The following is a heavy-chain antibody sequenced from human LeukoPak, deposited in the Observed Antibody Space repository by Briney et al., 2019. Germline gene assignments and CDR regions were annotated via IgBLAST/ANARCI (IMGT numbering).Heavy chain of an antibody. J-gene: IGHJ4*02. Sequence: ASVKVSCKASVYTFTGYYMHWVRQAPGQGLEWMGWINPNSGGTNYAQKFQGRVTMTRDTSISTACMELSRLRSDDTAVYYCARTTIFGVVTPDYWGQGTLVTVSS. D-gene: IGHD3-3*01. CDR2: INPNSGGT. V-gene: IGHV1-2*02. CDR3: ARTTIFGVVTPDY. CDR1: VYTFTGYY.